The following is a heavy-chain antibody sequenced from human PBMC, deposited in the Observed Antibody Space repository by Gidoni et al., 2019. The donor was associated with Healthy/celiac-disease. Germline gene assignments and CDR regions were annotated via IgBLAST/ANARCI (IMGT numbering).Heavy chain of an antibody. V-gene: IGHV3-21*01. CDR2: ISSSMYI. D-gene: IGHD5-18*01. CDR1: GLTLSSYS. Sequence: EVQLAESGGGLVKPGGSLRLSCAASGLTLSSYSMNRVRQAPGKGLGWVSSISSSMYIYYADSVKGRFTISRDNAKNSLYLQMNSLRAEDTAVYYCAREGYSYGLNWFDPLGQGTLVTVSS. J-gene: IGHJ5*02. CDR3: AREGYSYGLNWFDP.